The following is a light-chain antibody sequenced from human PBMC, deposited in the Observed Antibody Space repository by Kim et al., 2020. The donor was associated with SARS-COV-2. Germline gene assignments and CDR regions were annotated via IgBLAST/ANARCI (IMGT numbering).Light chain of an antibody. J-gene: IGKJ3*01. Sequence: EIVLTQSPGTLSLSPGERATLSCRASQSVSSSYLAWYQQKPGQPPRLLIYGASSRATGIPDRFSGSGSGTDFTLTISRLEPEDFAVYVCQQYGSSPFTFGPGTKVDIK. CDR2: GAS. V-gene: IGKV3-20*01. CDR1: QSVSSSY. CDR3: QQYGSSPFT.